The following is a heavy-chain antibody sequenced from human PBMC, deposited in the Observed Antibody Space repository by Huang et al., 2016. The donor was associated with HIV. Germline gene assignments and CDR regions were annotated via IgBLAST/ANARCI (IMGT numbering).Heavy chain of an antibody. J-gene: IGHJ4*02. V-gene: IGHV7-4-1*02. D-gene: IGHD3-3*01. Sequence: QVQLVQSGSELKKPGASVKVSCKASGYTFTSYAMNWVRQAPGQGLEWMVWINTNTGKPTDAEGFTGRFVFSLDTSCSTAYLQISSLKAEDTAVYYCASSPREVFGVFDYWGQGTLVTVSS. CDR2: INTNTGKP. CDR1: GYTFTSYA. CDR3: ASSPREVFGVFDY.